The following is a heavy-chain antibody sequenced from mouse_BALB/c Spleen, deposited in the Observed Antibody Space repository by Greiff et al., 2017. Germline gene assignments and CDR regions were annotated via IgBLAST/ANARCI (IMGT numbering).Heavy chain of an antibody. CDR3: ARHPYGNYLYYAMDY. V-gene: IGHV5-12-2*01. D-gene: IGHD2-10*02. Sequence: EVQLVESGGDLVKPGGSLKLSCAASGFTFSSYGMSWVRQTPEKRLEWVAYISNGGGSTYYPDTVKGRFTISRDNAKNTLYLQMSSLKSEDTAMYYCARHPYGNYLYYAMDYWGQGTSVTVSS. CDR2: ISNGGGST. CDR1: GFTFSSYG. J-gene: IGHJ4*01.